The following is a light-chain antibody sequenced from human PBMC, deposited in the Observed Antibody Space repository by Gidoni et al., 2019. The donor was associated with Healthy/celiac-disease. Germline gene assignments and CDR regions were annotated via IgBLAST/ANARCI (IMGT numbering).Light chain of an antibody. CDR3: QQYGSYPYT. CDR2: GAS. Sequence: IVLTPSPGTLSLSPGERATLSCRASQSVSSSYLAWYQQKPGQAPRLLIYGASSRATGIPDRFSGSGSGTDFTLNISRLEPEDFAVYYCQQYGSYPYTFGQGTKLEIK. V-gene: IGKV3-20*01. J-gene: IGKJ2*01. CDR1: QSVSSSY.